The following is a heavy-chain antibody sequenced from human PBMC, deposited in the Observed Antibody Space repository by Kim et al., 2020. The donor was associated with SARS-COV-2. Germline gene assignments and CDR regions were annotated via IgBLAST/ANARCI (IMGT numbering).Heavy chain of an antibody. CDR3: AKDSTPYDYYYDSSGYYIPDFDY. CDR2: ISGSGGST. Sequence: GGSLRLSCAASGFTFSSYAMSWVRQAPGKGLEWVSAISGSGGSTYYADSVKGRFTISRDNSKNTLYLQMNSLRAEDTAVYYCAKDSTPYDYYYDSSGYYIPDFDYWGQGTLVTVSS. D-gene: IGHD3-22*01. CDR1: GFTFSSYA. V-gene: IGHV3-23*01. J-gene: IGHJ4*02.